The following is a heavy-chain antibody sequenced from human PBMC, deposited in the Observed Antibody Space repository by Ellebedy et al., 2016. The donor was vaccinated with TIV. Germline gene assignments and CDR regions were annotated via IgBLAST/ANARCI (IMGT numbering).Heavy chain of an antibody. Sequence: ASVKVSXKASGYTFTSYYMHWVRQAPGQGLEWMGIINPSGGSTSYAQKFQGRVTMTRDTSTSTVYMELSSLRSEDTAVYYCARDRYGVYDIERAYGMDVWGQGTTVTVSS. CDR3: ARDRYGVYDIERAYGMDV. J-gene: IGHJ6*02. V-gene: IGHV1-46*01. CDR1: GYTFTSYY. D-gene: IGHD3-9*01. CDR2: INPSGGST.